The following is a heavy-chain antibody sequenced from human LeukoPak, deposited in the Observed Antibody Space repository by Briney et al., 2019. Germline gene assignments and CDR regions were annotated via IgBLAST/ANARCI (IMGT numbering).Heavy chain of an antibody. Sequence: PGGSLRLSCAASGFTFSSYAMSWVRQAPGKGLEWASAISGSGGSTYYADSVKGRFTISRDNSKNTLYLQVNSLKTEDTAVYYCTTDHQLERRRKYSFDYWGQGTLVTVSS. CDR2: ISGSGGST. CDR3: TTDHQLERRRKYSFDY. D-gene: IGHD1-1*01. CDR1: GFTFSSYA. J-gene: IGHJ4*02. V-gene: IGHV3-23*01.